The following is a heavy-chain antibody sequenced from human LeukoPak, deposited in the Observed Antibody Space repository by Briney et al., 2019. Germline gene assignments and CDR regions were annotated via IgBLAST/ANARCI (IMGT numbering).Heavy chain of an antibody. Sequence: PGGSLRLSCAASGFTFSSYSMNWVRQAPGKGLEWVSSITSSSSSIYYADSVKVLFTISRDNAKNALHLQMNILRAEATAVYYCARANSHDAFDIWGQGRMVTVSS. CDR3: ARANSHDAFDI. J-gene: IGHJ3*02. V-gene: IGHV3-21*01. CDR2: ITSSSSSI. CDR1: GFTFSSYS. D-gene: IGHD4-23*01.